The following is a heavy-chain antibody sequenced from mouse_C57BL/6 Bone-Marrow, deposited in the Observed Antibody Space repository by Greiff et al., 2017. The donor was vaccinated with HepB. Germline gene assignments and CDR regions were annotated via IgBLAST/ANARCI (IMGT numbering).Heavy chain of an antibody. CDR2: IHPNSGST. CDR1: GYTFTSYW. Sequence: QVQLQQPGAELVKPGASVKLSCTASGYTFTSYWMHWVKQRPGQGLEWIGMIHPNSGSTNYNEKFKSKATLTVDKSSSTAYMQLSSLTSEDSAVYYCARNYYGSRGFAYWGQGTLVTVSA. J-gene: IGHJ3*01. CDR3: ARNYYGSRGFAY. V-gene: IGHV1-64*01. D-gene: IGHD1-1*01.